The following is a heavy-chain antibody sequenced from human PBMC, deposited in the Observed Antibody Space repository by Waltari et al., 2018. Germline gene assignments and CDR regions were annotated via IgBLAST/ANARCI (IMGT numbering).Heavy chain of an antibody. CDR1: GGSISSYY. CDR3: ARDYGSGTLDY. J-gene: IGHJ4*02. V-gene: IGHV4-59*01. D-gene: IGHD3-10*01. CDR2: IYYSGST. Sequence: QVQLQESGPGLVKPSATLSLTCTVSGGSISSYYWSWIRQPPGKGLEWIGYIYYSGSTNYNPSLKSRVTISVDTSKNQFSLKLSSVTAADTAVYYCARDYGSGTLDYWGQGTLVTVSS.